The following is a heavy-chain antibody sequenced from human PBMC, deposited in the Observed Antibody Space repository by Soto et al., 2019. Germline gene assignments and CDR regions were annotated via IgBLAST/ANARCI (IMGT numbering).Heavy chain of an antibody. D-gene: IGHD1-1*01. V-gene: IGHV3-21*01. CDR1: GFSFSTYS. CDR3: ARSTSLGGMDV. Sequence: EVQLVESGGGLVMPGGSLRLSCIASGFSFSTYSMNWVRQAPGKGLEWVSSIRRSGDYTYYADSLKGRFTISRDNAKNSLHLQMISLRAEDTAVYYCARSTSLGGMDVWGQGTTVTVSS. CDR2: IRRSGDYT. J-gene: IGHJ6*02.